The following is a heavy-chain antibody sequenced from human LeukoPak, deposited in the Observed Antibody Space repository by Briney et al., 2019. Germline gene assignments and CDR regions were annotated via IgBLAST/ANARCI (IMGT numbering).Heavy chain of an antibody. CDR1: GFTFSDHV. CDR3: ARHSSSWYFAFDI. V-gene: IGHV3-30*14. J-gene: IGHJ3*02. CDR2: ISYDGNNK. Sequence: GGSLRLSCAASGFTFSDHVMHWVRQAPDKGLEWVAMISYDGNNKYYADSVKGRFTISRDNSKNTLYLQMNSLRAEDTAVYYCARHSSSWYFAFDIWGQGTMVTVSS. D-gene: IGHD6-13*01.